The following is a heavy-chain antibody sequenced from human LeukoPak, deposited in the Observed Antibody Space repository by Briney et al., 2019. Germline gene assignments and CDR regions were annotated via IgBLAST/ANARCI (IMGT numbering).Heavy chain of an antibody. CDR1: GFTFSTYS. CDR2: ISNRGTI. D-gene: IGHD4-11*01. V-gene: IGHV3-48*01. Sequence: GGSLRLSCAASGFTFSTYSMNWVRLAPGKGLEWLSYISNRGTIYYADSVRGRFTISRDNAKNSLYLQMNSLRAEDTAVYYCARVRGAGLQFYYMDVWGRGTTVTVSS. J-gene: IGHJ6*03. CDR3: ARVRGAGLQFYYMDV.